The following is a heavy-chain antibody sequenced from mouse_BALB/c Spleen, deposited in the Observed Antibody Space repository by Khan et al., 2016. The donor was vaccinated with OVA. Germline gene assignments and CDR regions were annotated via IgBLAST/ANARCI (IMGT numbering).Heavy chain of an antibody. CDR2: INPTSGYT. V-gene: IGHV1-7*01. J-gene: IGHJ2*01. CDR3: TRDRIDY. Sequence: QVHVKQSGAELAKPGASVKMSCKASGYTFTTYWMHWVKQRPGQGLEWIGYINPTSGYTDYNEKFKDRATLSAAKSSSTAYMQLSSLTSEVSALYNSTRDRIDYWGQGTTLTFSS. CDR1: GYTFTTYW.